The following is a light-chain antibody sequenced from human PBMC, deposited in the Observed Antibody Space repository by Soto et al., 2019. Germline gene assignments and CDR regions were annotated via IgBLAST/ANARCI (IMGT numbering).Light chain of an antibody. CDR1: QDINTY. CDR3: QQRKSYPIT. CDR2: AAY. V-gene: IGKV1-9*01. Sequence: DIQLTQSPSFLSASVGDRVTITCRASQDINTYLAWYQQKPGKAPKLLIFAAYTLQNGVPSRFSGNGSGTEFTVTITSLQPEDVATYYCQQRKSYPITFGQGTRLEIK. J-gene: IGKJ5*01.